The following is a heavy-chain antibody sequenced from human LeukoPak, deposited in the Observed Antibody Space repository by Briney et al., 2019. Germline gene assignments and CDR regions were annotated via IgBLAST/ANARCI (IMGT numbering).Heavy chain of an antibody. V-gene: IGHV4-4*07. D-gene: IGHD3-9*01. J-gene: IGHJ4*02. CDR3: ARTPQGDNYFDY. CDR1: GGSISSYH. CDR2: IYSSGKT. Sequence: SETLSLTCTVSGGSISSYHWSWIRQPAGKGLEWIGRIYSSGKTNYNPSLKSRVTMSVDTSNNQLSLMMTSVTAADTAVFYCARTPQGDNYFDYWGQGHLVTVSS.